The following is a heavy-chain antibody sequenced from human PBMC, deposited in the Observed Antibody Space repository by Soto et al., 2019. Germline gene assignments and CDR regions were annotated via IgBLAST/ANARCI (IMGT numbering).Heavy chain of an antibody. CDR2: INPNSGGT. V-gene: IGHV1-2*04. J-gene: IGHJ4*02. D-gene: IGHD6-13*01. Sequence: QVQLVQSGAEVKKPGASVKVSCKASGYTFTGYYMHWVRQAPGQGLEWMGWINPNSGGTNYAQKLQGWVIMTRDTSISTAYMELSRLRSDDTAVYYCARVKYSSSWYLGYFDYWGQGTLVTVSS. CDR1: GYTFTGYY. CDR3: ARVKYSSSWYLGYFDY.